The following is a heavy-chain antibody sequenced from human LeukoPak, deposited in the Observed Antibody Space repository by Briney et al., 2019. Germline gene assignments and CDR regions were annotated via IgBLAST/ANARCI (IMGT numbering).Heavy chain of an antibody. CDR1: GGTFSSHA. V-gene: IGHV1-69*13. Sequence: SVKVSCKASGGTFSSHAISWVRQAPGQGLEWMGGIIPIFGTANHAQKFQGRVTITADESTSTAYMELSSLRSEDTAVYYCARARSSGWYILDYWGQGTLVTVSS. D-gene: IGHD6-19*01. CDR3: ARARSSGWYILDY. J-gene: IGHJ4*02. CDR2: IIPIFGTA.